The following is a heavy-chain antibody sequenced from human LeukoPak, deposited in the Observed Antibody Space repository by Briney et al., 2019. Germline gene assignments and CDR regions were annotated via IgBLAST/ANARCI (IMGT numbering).Heavy chain of an antibody. J-gene: IGHJ4*02. V-gene: IGHV3-30*18. D-gene: IGHD3-3*01. CDR2: ISYDGSNK. CDR3: PNSMGITIFGVVED. Sequence: GGSLRLSCAASGFTFSSYGMHWVRQAPGKGLEWVAVISYDGSNKYYADSVKGRFTTSRDNSKNTLYLQMNSLRAEDTAVYYCPNSMGITIFGVVEDWGQGTLVTVSS. CDR1: GFTFSSYG.